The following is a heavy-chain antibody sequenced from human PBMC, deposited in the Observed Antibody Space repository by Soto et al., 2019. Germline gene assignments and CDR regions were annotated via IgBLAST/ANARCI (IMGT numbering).Heavy chain of an antibody. CDR3: AREEIIVAGSRPQYSYSYSGMDV. J-gene: IGHJ6*02. D-gene: IGHD6-19*01. V-gene: IGHV1-69*12. Sequence: QVQLVQSGAEVKKPGSSVQVSCKASGGTFSSYAFTWVRQAPGQGLEWMGGIVPMFGTTSYAQQFQGRVTITAYESTGTAYMELSSLGSEDTAVYYCAREEIIVAGSRPQYSYSYSGMDVWGQGTTVTVSS. CDR2: IVPMFGTT. CDR1: GGTFSSYA.